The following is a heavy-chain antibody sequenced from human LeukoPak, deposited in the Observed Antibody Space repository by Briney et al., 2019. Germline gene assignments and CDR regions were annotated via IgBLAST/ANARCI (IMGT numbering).Heavy chain of an antibody. V-gene: IGHV3-21*01. J-gene: IGHJ4*02. D-gene: IGHD4-23*01. CDR3: AAERRGSSYYDGKEAFDH. CDR2: ISSSSSYI. CDR1: GFTFSSYS. Sequence: GGSLRLSCAASGFTFSSYSMNWVRQAPGKGLEWVSSISSSSSYIYYADSVKGRFTITRDNAKNSLYLQINSLRDEDTAVYYCAAERRGSSYYDGKEAFDHWGQGTLVAVSS.